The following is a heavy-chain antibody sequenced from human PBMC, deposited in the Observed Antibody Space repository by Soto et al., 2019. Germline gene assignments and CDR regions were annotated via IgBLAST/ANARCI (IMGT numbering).Heavy chain of an antibody. CDR3: ARGIEPFSGMDV. V-gene: IGHV4-34*01. CDR2: INHSGST. Sequence: SETLSLTCAVYGGSFSGYYWSWIRQPPGKGLEWIGEINHSGSTNYNPSLKSRVTISVDTSKNQFSLKLSSVTAADTAVYYCARGIEPFSGMDVSGQGTTVTLSS. D-gene: IGHD3-3*02. CDR1: GGSFSGYY. J-gene: IGHJ6*02.